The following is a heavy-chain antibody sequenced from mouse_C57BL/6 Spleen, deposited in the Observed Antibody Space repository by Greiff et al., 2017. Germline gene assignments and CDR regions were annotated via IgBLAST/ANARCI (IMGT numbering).Heavy chain of an antibody. D-gene: IGHD2-1*01. CDR3: ARGNPFV. CDR2: ISYDGSN. J-gene: IGHJ1*03. CDR1: GYSITSGYY. V-gene: IGHV3-6*01. Sequence: ESGPGLVKPSQSLSLTCSVTGYSITSGYYWNWIRQFPGNKLEWMGYISYDGSNNYNPSLKNRISITRDTSKNQFFLKLNSVTTEDTATYYCARGNPFVWGTGTTVTVSS.